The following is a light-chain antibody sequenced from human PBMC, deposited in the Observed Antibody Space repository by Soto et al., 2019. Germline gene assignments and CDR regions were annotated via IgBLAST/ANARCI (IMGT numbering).Light chain of an antibody. V-gene: IGLV2-23*01. Sequence: QSALTQPASVSGSPGQSITISCTGTSSDVGSYNLVSWYQQHPGKDPKVMIYEGSKRPSGVSNRFSGSKSGNTASLTISGLQAEDEADYYCCSYAGSSTLVFGGGTKLNVL. CDR2: EGS. J-gene: IGLJ2*01. CDR3: CSYAGSSTLV. CDR1: SSDVGSYNL.